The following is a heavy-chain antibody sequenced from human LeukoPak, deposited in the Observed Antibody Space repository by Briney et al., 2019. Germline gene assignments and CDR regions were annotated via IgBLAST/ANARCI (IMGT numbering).Heavy chain of an antibody. V-gene: IGHV4-59*01. Sequence: SETLSLTCTVSGGSISSYYWSWIRQPPGKGLEWIGYIYYSGSTNYSPSLKSRVTISVDTSKNQFSLKLSSVTAADTAVYYCARVRSEGSGWYYYYYGMDVWGQGTTVTVSS. CDR3: ARVRSEGSGWYYYYYGMDV. D-gene: IGHD6-19*01. CDR2: IYYSGST. CDR1: GGSISSYY. J-gene: IGHJ6*02.